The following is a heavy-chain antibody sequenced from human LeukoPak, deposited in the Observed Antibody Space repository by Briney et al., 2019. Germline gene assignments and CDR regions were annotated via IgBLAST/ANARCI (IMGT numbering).Heavy chain of an antibody. J-gene: IGHJ4*02. CDR3: ASRGKYYFDY. D-gene: IGHD3-10*01. Sequence: GGSLRLSCAASGFTFSSYAMSWVRQAPGKGLEWVSTIGSTTYYADSVKGRFTISRDNSKNTLYLQMNSLRAEDTAVYYCASRGKYYFDYWGQGTLVTVSP. V-gene: IGHV3-23*01. CDR2: IGSTT. CDR1: GFTFSSYA.